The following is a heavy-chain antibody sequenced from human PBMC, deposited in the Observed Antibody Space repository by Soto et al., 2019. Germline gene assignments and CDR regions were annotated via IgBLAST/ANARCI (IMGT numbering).Heavy chain of an antibody. CDR2: IYYSGST. CDR1: GGSISSYY. V-gene: IGHV4-59*12. Sequence: PSETLSLTCTVSGGSISSYYWSWIRQPPGKGLEWIGYIYYSGSTNYNPSLKSRVTISVDTSKNQFSLKLSSVTAADTAVYYCARDHGYYDILTGYLQSGAFDIWGQGTMVTVSS. D-gene: IGHD3-9*01. J-gene: IGHJ3*02. CDR3: ARDHGYYDILTGYLQSGAFDI.